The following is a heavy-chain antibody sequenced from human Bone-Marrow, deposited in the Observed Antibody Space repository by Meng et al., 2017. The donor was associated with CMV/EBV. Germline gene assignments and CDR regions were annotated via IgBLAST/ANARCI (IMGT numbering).Heavy chain of an antibody. D-gene: IGHD6-6*01. V-gene: IGHV1-2*02. CDR2: INPNSGGT. Sequence: ASVKVSCKASGYSFTGYSIHWVRQAPGQGLQWMGWINPNSGGTNYAQKFQGRVTMTRDTSISTAYMELSRLRSDDTAVYYCATDPYTARRRGDYYYYGMDVWGQGTTVTVSS. J-gene: IGHJ6*02. CDR3: ATDPYTARRRGDYYYYGMDV. CDR1: GYSFTGYS.